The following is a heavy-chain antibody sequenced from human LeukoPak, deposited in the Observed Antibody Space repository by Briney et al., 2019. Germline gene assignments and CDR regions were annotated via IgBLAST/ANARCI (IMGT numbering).Heavy chain of an antibody. V-gene: IGHV1-69*01. Sequence: SVKVSCKASGGTFSSYAISWVRQAPGQGLEWMGGIIPIFGTANYAQKFQGKVTITADESTSTAYMELSSLRSEDTAVYYCARVPGPGDCSSTSCYKVSSLYWFDPWGQGTLVTVSS. CDR2: IIPIFGTA. CDR3: ARVPGPGDCSSTSCYKVSSLYWFDP. CDR1: GGTFSSYA. J-gene: IGHJ5*02. D-gene: IGHD2-2*01.